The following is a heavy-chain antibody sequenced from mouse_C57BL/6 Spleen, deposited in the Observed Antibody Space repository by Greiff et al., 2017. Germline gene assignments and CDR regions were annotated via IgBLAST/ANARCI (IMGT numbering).Heavy chain of an antibody. V-gene: IGHV1-52*01. J-gene: IGHJ2*01. Sequence: QVQLQQPGAELVRPGSSVKLSCKASGYTFTSYWMHWVKQRPIQGLEWIGNIDPSDSETHYNQKFKDKATLTVDKSSSTAYMQLSSLTSEDSAVYYGAREDDYGRDFDYWGQGTTLTVSS. CDR2: IDPSDSET. CDR1: GYTFTSYW. D-gene: IGHD2-4*01. CDR3: AREDDYGRDFDY.